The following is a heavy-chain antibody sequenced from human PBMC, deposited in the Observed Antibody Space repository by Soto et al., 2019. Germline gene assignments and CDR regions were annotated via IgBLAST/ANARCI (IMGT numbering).Heavy chain of an antibody. Sequence: WGSLRLSCATTISTFSSHGMHWCRQAPGKGLDWVTSISDDGVNKYYADSVKGRFTISRDNSKNTLYLQMHSLTTKDTAVYYCAKSYLSGALNWDFFDDWGLGTLVTVSS. J-gene: IGHJ4*01. CDR1: ISTFSSHG. CDR2: ISDDGVNK. V-gene: IGHV3-30*18. CDR3: AKSYLSGALNWDFFDD. D-gene: IGHD7-27*01.